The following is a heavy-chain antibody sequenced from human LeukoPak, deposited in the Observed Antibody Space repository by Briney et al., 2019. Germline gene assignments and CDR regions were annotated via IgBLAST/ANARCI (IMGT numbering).Heavy chain of an antibody. V-gene: IGHV4-39*07. CDR3: ARSVFFRFDY. D-gene: IGHD3-3*01. CDR1: GGSISSSSYY. CDR2: IYYSGST. Sequence: SETLSLTCTVSGGSISSSSYYWGWIRQPPGKGLEWIGSIYYSGSTYYNPSLKSRVTISVDTSKNQFSLKLSSVTAADTAVYYCARSVFFRFDYWGQGTLVTVSS. J-gene: IGHJ4*02.